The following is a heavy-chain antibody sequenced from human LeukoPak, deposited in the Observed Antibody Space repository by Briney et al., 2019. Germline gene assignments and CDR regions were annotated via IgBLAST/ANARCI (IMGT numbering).Heavy chain of an antibody. V-gene: IGHV3-53*01. J-gene: IGHJ4*02. D-gene: IGHD3-22*01. CDR1: GFTVSSNY. CDR3: ARVWYDSSGYRDY. Sequence: GGSLRPSCAASGFTVSSNYMSWVRQAPGKGLEWVSVIYSGGSTYYADSVKGRFTISRDNSKNTLYLQMNSLRAEDTAVYYCARVWYDSSGYRDYWGQGTLVTVSS. CDR2: IYSGGST.